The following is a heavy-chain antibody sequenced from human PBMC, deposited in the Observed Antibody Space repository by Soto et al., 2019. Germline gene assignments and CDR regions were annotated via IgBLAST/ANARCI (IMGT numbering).Heavy chain of an antibody. Sequence: QITLKESGPTLGKPTQTLTLTCTFSGFSLSTSGVGVGWIRQPPGKALEWLALIYWDDDKRYSPSLKSRLTIPKDTSKNQVVLTMTNMDPVDTATYYCAHKDPMTGFRDYWGQGTLVPVSS. V-gene: IGHV2-5*02. CDR2: IYWDDDK. D-gene: IGHD3-9*01. CDR1: GFSLSTSGVG. CDR3: AHKDPMTGFRDY. J-gene: IGHJ4*02.